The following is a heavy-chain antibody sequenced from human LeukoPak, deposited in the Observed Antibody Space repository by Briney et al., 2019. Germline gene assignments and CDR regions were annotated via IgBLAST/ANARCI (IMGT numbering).Heavy chain of an antibody. J-gene: IGHJ4*02. CDR2: IGSGSTII. V-gene: IGHV3-48*01. Sequence: PGGSVRLSCAASGFTFSTYSMNWVRQAPGKGLEWIAYIGSGSTIIHYTDSVKGRFTISRDNAENSLYLQMNSLRAEDTAVYYCAKEGIPRGGGEGLDYWGQGTLVTVSS. CDR1: GFTFSTYS. CDR3: AKEGIPRGGGEGLDY. D-gene: IGHD2-15*01.